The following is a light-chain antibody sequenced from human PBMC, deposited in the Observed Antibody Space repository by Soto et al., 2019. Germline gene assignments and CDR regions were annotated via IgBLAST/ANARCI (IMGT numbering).Light chain of an antibody. J-gene: IGKJ4*01. CDR2: KAS. Sequence: DIQMTQSPSTLSASVGDRVTITCRASQSIGTWLAWYQQKPGKAPELQIYKASSLESGVPSRFSGSGSGTEFTLTISSLQPDDFATYYCQQYNTCSCFGGGTKVEIK. CDR3: QQYNTCSC. CDR1: QSIGTW. V-gene: IGKV1-5*03.